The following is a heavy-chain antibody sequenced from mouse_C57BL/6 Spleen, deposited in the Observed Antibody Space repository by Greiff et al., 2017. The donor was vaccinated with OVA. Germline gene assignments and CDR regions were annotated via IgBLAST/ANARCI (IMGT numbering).Heavy chain of an antibody. Sequence: VQLQQSGPGLVKPSQSLSLTCSVTGYSITSGYYWNWIRQFPGNKLEWMGYISYDGSNNYNPSLKNRISITRDTSKNQFFLKLNSVTTEDTATYYCAAYYDYFYAMDYWGQGTSVTVSS. CDR3: AAYYDYFYAMDY. CDR1: GYSITSGYY. CDR2: ISYDGSN. J-gene: IGHJ4*01. D-gene: IGHD2-4*01. V-gene: IGHV3-6*01.